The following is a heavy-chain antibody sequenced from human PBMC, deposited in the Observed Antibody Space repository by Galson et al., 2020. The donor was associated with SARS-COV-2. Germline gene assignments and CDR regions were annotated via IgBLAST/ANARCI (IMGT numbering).Heavy chain of an antibody. CDR3: ASAPNRDYFDY. J-gene: IGHJ4*02. CDR2: VFYGGGT. CDR1: GDSITGYY. V-gene: IGHV4-59*01. Sequence: ASETLSLTCRFSGDSITGYYWSWIRQPLGKGLEWMGNVFYGGGTIYNPSLKSRVSISIDTSKNQFSLKVTSVTAVDTAIYFCASAPNRDYFDYWGQGALVTVSS.